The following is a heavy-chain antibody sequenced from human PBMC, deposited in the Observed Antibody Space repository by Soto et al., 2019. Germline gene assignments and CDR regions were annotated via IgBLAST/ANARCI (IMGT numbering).Heavy chain of an antibody. Sequence: QVQLQQSSPGLVKPSQALSLTCDISGASVSSNSAGWNWIGQTPSRGLEWLGRTYYKSKWYYTYAASVKSRITVSPDTSKNQFSLQLTSVTPEDTAVYYCARGSWDDVSGHYYMDVWDKGTTVTVSS. CDR3: ARGSWDDVSGHYYMDV. J-gene: IGHJ6*03. D-gene: IGHD1-1*01. V-gene: IGHV6-1*01. CDR1: GASVSSNSAG. CDR2: TYYKSKWYY.